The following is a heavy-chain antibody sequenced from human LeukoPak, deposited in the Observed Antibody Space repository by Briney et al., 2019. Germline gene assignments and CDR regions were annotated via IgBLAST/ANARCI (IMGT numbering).Heavy chain of an antibody. J-gene: IGHJ4*02. V-gene: IGHV1-8*02. CDR1: GYTFSVYA. Sequence: ASVKVSCKASGYTFSVYAVIWVRQATGQGLEWMGWMNPNSGNTGYAQKFQGRVTMTRNTSISTAYMELSSLRSEDTAVYYCAREQDSGSYPDYWGQGTLVTVSS. D-gene: IGHD1-26*01. CDR3: AREQDSGSYPDY. CDR2: MNPNSGNT.